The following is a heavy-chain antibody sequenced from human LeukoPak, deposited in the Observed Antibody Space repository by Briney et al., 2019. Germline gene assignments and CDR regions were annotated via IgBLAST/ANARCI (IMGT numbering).Heavy chain of an antibody. J-gene: IGHJ3*02. CDR3: AKDRPYDYDSSGFVAFDI. Sequence: PGGSLRLSCAASGFTFSTYAMTWVRQAPGKGLEWVSTVGGSGATTYYADSVKGRFTISRDNSKNTLYLQMNSLRAEDTALYYCAKDRPYDYDSSGFVAFDIWGQGTMVTVSS. D-gene: IGHD3-22*01. V-gene: IGHV3-23*01. CDR1: GFTFSTYA. CDR2: VGGSGATT.